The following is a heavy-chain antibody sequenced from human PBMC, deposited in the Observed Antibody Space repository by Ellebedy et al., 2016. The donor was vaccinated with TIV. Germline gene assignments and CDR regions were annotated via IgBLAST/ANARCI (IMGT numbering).Heavy chain of an antibody. J-gene: IGHJ4*02. CDR3: ARGLRYSAYTY. D-gene: IGHD5-18*01. CDR2: VNPNGGGT. V-gene: IGHV1-2*02. CDR1: GFGLSGYY. Sequence: ASVKVSCKASGFGLSGYYIHWVRQSPGQGLEWMGWVNPNGGGTEYAQKFQGRVTMTWDTSTSTAYMEVNWPISEDTAVYYCARGLRYSAYTYWGQGTLVTVSS.